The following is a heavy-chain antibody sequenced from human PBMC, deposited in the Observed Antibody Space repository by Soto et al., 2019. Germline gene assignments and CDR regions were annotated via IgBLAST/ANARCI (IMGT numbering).Heavy chain of an antibody. Sequence: QLQLQESGPGLVKPSETLSLTCTVSGGSSSSSSYYWGWIRQPPGKGLEWIGSIYYSGSTYYNPSLKSRATIPVDTSTNQFPLTLSSVTAADTAVYYCARQYGCDAFDSWGQGTMVTVSS. CDR2: IYYSGST. J-gene: IGHJ3*02. CDR3: ARQYGCDAFDS. V-gene: IGHV4-39*01. CDR1: GGSSSSSSYY. D-gene: IGHD4-17*01.